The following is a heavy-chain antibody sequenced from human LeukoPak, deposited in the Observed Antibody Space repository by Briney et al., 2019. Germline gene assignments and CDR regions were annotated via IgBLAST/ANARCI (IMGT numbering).Heavy chain of an antibody. CDR3: ARDHSNDFWSGSGPLYYMDV. V-gene: IGHV3-21*04. J-gene: IGHJ6*03. Sequence: GGSLTLSCTASGFTFSSYNMNWVRQAPGKGLEWVSSISTSSSYIYYADSVKGRFTISRDNARNSLYLQMNSLRAEDTAVYYCARDHSNDFWSGSGPLYYMDVWGKGTTVTVSS. D-gene: IGHD3-3*01. CDR2: ISTSSSYI. CDR1: GFTFSSYN.